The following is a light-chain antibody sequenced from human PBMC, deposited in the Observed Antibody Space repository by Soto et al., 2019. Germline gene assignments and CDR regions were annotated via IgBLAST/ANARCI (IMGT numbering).Light chain of an antibody. J-gene: IGLJ1*01. Sequence: QSALTQPRSVSGSPGQSVTISCTGTSSDVGGHNYVSWYQQYPGNAPKLLLSSVSKRPSGVPDRFSGSKSGNTASLTISGLQAEDEADYYCCSYAGSYTYVFGTGTKVTAL. CDR1: SSDVGGHNY. CDR2: SVS. CDR3: CSYAGSYTYV. V-gene: IGLV2-11*01.